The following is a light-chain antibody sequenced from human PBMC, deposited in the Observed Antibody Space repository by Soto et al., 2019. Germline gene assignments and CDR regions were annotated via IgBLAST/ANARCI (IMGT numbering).Light chain of an antibody. CDR1: QRVSSN. CDR3: DDKSNWPQYT. Sequence: EVVMTQSPATLSVSPGERATLSCSDSQRVSSNLALYQQKPGQAPRLNIYGASTRAADIRVRFSGSGSATEFTLTISNLQSEEFGVYYCDDKSNWPQYTFGQGTKLDIK. J-gene: IGKJ2*01. V-gene: IGKV3D-15*01. CDR2: GAS.